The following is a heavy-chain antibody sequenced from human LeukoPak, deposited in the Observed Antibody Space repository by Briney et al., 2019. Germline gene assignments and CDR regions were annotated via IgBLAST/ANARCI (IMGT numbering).Heavy chain of an antibody. CDR3: ARAMSIAARLQAIFDY. CDR2: FHGGST. D-gene: IGHD6-6*01. Sequence: SETLSLTCTVSGYSISTGYYWDWIRQPPGKGLEWIVTFHGGSTYYNPSLKSRVTISVDTSKNQFSLNLTSVTAADTAVYYCARAMSIAARLQAIFDYWGQGTLVTVSS. CDR1: GYSISTGYY. J-gene: IGHJ4*02. V-gene: IGHV4-38-2*02.